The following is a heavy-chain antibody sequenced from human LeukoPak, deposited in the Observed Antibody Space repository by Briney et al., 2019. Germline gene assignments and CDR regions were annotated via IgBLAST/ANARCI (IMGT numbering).Heavy chain of an antibody. CDR2: IWYDGSKK. CDR3: AAYYYDSSGYDLRFY. D-gene: IGHD3-22*01. V-gene: IGHV3-33*01. J-gene: IGHJ4*02. Sequence: GGSLRLSCAASGFTISNYGMHWVRQAPGKGLEWVAVIWYDGSKKYHAESVKGRFTISRDNSKNTLNLQMNSLRVEDTAVYYCAAYYYDSSGYDLRFYWGQGTLVTVSS. CDR1: GFTISNYG.